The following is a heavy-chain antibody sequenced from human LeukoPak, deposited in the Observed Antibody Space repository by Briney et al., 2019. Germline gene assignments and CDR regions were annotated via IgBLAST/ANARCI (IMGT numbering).Heavy chain of an antibody. J-gene: IGHJ4*02. CDR1: GDSISSYY. V-gene: IGHV4-59*08. Sequence: SDTLSLTCTVSGDSISSYYWSWIRQPPGKGLEWIGFIYYSGSTNHNPSLRSRVSISVDTSKNQFSLKLSSVTAADTAVYYCARLLGEVYYFDYWGQGTLVTVSS. CDR3: ARLLGEVYYFDY. D-gene: IGHD3-16*01. CDR2: IYYSGST.